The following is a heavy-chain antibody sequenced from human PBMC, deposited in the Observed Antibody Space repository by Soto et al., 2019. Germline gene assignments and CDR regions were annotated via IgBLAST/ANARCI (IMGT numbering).Heavy chain of an antibody. CDR1: GHTITNHF. D-gene: IGHD1-26*01. CDR2: IDPTGVIR. CDR3: ARDQSWRELVWWFDP. Sequence: ASVKVSCKASGHTITNHFVHWVRQAPGQGLEWMGTIDPTGVIRSYAQRFQGRVTMTRDTSTSTVYMELSSLTSDDTAVYYCARDQSWRELVWWFDPRAQRTPVTISS. V-gene: IGHV1-46*01. J-gene: IGHJ5*02.